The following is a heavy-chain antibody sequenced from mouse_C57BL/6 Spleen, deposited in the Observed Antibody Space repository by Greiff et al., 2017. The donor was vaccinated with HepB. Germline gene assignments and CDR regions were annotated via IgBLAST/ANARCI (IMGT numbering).Heavy chain of an antibody. J-gene: IGHJ3*01. CDR3: AREEDGGGDGRGFAY. CDR2: IDPSDSYT. D-gene: IGHD2-3*01. Sequence: VQLQQPGAELVRPGTSVKLSCKASGYTFTSYWMNWVKQRPGQGLEWIGVIDPSDSYTNYNQKFKGKATLTVDTSTSAAYMQLSSLTSEDSAVYYCAREEDGGGDGRGFAYWGQGTLVTVSA. CDR1: GYTFTSYW. V-gene: IGHV1-59*01.